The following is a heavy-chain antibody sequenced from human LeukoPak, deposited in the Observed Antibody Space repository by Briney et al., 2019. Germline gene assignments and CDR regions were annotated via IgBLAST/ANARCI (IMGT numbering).Heavy chain of an antibody. CDR2: ISHSGST. CDR3: ARGQLGYCSSTSCYGAKNWFDP. V-gene: IGHV4-34*01. Sequence: PSETLSLTCAVYGVSFSGYYWSWIRQPPGKGLEWIGEISHSGSTNYNPSLKSRVTISVDTSKNQFSLKLSSVTAADTAVYYCARGQLGYCSSTSCYGAKNWFDPWGQGTLVTVSS. D-gene: IGHD2-2*01. CDR1: GVSFSGYY. J-gene: IGHJ5*02.